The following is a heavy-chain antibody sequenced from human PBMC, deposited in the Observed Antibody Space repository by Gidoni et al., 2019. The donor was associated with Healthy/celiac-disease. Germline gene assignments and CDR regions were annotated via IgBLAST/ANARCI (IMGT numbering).Heavy chain of an antibody. J-gene: IGHJ3*02. D-gene: IGHD3-22*01. Sequence: KGLEWIGSIYYSGSTYYNPSLKNRVTISVDTSKNQSTLKLSSVTAADTAVYYCAGSTGGVVITTQGDAFDIWGQGTMVTVSS. CDR3: AGSTGGVVITTQGDAFDI. V-gene: IGHV4-39*01. CDR2: IYYSGST.